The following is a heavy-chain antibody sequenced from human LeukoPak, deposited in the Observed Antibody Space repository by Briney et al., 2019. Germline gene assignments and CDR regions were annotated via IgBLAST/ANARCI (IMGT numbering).Heavy chain of an antibody. D-gene: IGHD2-8*01. V-gene: IGHV3-21*01. J-gene: IGHJ5*02. CDR2: ISSSSSYI. Sequence: GGSLRLSCAASGFTFSSYSMNWVRQAPGKGLEWASSISSSSSYIYYADSVKGRFTISRDNAKNSLYLQMNSLRAEDTAVYYCARGLNPMVYATSSGFDPWGQGTLVTVSS. CDR3: ARGLNPMVYATSSGFDP. CDR1: GFTFSSYS.